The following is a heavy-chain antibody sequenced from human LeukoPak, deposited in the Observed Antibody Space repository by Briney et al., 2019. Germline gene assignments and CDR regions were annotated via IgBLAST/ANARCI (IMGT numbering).Heavy chain of an antibody. Sequence: SETLSLTCTVSGGSISSAGYYWNWIRQPAGKGLEWIGRIYASGSTNYNPSLKGRVTMSVDTSKNQFSLQLRSVTAADTAVYYCARGRGSSWYYFDYWGQGTLVTVSS. D-gene: IGHD6-13*01. J-gene: IGHJ4*02. CDR2: IYASGST. V-gene: IGHV4-61*02. CDR1: GGSISSAGYY. CDR3: ARGRGSSWYYFDY.